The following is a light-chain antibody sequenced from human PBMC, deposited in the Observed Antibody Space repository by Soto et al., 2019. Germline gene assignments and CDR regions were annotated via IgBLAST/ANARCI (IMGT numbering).Light chain of an antibody. CDR3: QTADTSLSVV. CDR1: SSNIGAGYG. J-gene: IGLJ2*01. CDR2: GNS. Sequence: QSVLTQPPSVSGAPGQRVTISCTGSSSNIGAGYGVHWYQQLPGAAPKLLIYGNSNRPSGVPDRFSGSQSDTSASLAITGLQAEDEDDYYCQTADTSLSVVFGGGTKLTVL. V-gene: IGLV1-40*01.